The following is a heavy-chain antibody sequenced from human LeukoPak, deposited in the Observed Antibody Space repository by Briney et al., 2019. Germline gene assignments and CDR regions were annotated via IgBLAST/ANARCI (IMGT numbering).Heavy chain of an antibody. V-gene: IGHV1-18*01. CDR2: XXAYNGNT. D-gene: IGHD6-19*01. CDR1: XYTFTSYG. J-gene: IGHJ4*02. Sequence: ASVKVSCKAXXYTFTSYGXXXXXXAXXXXXXXXXXXXAYNGNTNYAQKLQXXVTMXTDTSTSTXYMELRSLRSDDTAVYYCAREAVLIAVETHFDYWGQGTLVTVSS. CDR3: AREAVLIAVETHFDY.